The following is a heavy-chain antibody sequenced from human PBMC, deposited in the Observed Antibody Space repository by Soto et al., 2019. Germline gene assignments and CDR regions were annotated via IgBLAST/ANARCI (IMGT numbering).Heavy chain of an antibody. V-gene: IGHV4-61*01. D-gene: IGHD1-1*01. J-gene: IGHJ3*02. CDR3: ARARSDNSNSFDAFDI. CDR1: GGGGSSGSHY. CDR2: IYHSGGT. Sequence: TGAVCGGGGSSGSHYWSWIRQPPGKGLEWIEYIYHSGGTDYNPSLTSRVAISVDMSKNQFSLRLDSVTTADTAVYYCARARSDNSNSFDAFDIWSQGTTVT.